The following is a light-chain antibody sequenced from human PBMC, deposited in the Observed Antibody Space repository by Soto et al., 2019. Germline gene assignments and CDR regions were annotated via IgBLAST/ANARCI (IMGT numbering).Light chain of an antibody. Sequence: QSALTQPASVSGSPGQSITISCTGTSSDVGGYNYVSWYQQHPGKAPKLMIYDVSNRPSGVSNRFSGSKSGNTASLTISGLQAEDEADYYCSSYISNSPYVFGTGTKLTVL. J-gene: IGLJ1*01. CDR2: DVS. CDR1: SSDVGGYNY. V-gene: IGLV2-14*01. CDR3: SSYISNSPYV.